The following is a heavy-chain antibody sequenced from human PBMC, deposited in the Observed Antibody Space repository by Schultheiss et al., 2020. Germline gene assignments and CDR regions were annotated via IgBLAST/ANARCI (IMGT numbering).Heavy chain of an antibody. CDR3: ARFSGWYYYYYYMDV. CDR1: GAYFSGYY. V-gene: IGHV4-34*01. D-gene: IGHD6-19*01. Sequence: SETLSLTCAVYGAYFSGYYWSWIRQPPGKGLEWIGEINHSGSTNYNPSLKSRVTISVDTSKNQFSLKLSSVTAADTAVYYCARFSGWYYYYYYMDVWGQGTRVTGSS. J-gene: IGHJ6*03. CDR2: INHSGST.